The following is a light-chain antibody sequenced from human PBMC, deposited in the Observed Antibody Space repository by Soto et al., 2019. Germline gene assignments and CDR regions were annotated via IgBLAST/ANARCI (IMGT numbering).Light chain of an antibody. V-gene: IGKV3-15*01. Sequence: DKLMSQSPATLSVSPGERVTLSCRASQNIHNHMSWFLQKPGQTPRLLIYDAIIRAPDVPARFSGSWSGTEFTLTISSLQPEDFATYFCQQLNSYPLTFGQGTRLEI. CDR3: QQLNSYPLT. CDR2: DAI. J-gene: IGKJ5*01. CDR1: QNIHNH.